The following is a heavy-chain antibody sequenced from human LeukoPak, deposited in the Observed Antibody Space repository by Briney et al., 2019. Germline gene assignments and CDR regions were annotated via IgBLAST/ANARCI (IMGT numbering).Heavy chain of an antibody. CDR1: GGSISSYY. CDR3: ARQTSANWFDP. CDR2: IYYTGST. Sequence: PSETVSLTCTVSGGSISSYYWSWIRQPPGKGLEWIGYIYYTGSTNYNPSLKSRVTISVDTSKNQFSLKLSSVTAADTAVYYCARQTSANWFDPWGQGTRVTLSS. J-gene: IGHJ5*02. V-gene: IGHV4-59*01.